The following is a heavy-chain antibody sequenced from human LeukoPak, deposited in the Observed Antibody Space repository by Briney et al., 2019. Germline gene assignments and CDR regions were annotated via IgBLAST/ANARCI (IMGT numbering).Heavy chain of an antibody. V-gene: IGHV1-69*13. CDR1: GGTFSSYA. Sequence: ASVKVSCKASGGTFSSYAISWVRQAPGQGLEWMGGIIPIFGTANYAQKFQGRVTITADESTSTAYMELSSLRSEDTAVYYCARFVYNWNYRGWFDPWGQGTLVTVSS. D-gene: IGHD1-7*01. CDR2: IIPIFGTA. J-gene: IGHJ5*02. CDR3: ARFVYNWNYRGWFDP.